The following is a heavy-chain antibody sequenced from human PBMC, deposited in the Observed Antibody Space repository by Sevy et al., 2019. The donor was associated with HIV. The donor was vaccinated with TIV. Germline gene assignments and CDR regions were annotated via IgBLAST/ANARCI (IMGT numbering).Heavy chain of an antibody. CDR2: ISGSGGST. D-gene: IGHD1-26*01. Sequence: GGSLRLSCAASGFTFSSYAMSWVRQAPGKGLEWVSAISGSGGSTYYADSVKGRFTISRDNSKNTLYLQMNSLRAEDTAVYYCAKDPVGATTHYYYYMDVWGKRTTVTVSS. CDR3: AKDPVGATTHYYYYMDV. J-gene: IGHJ6*03. CDR1: GFTFSSYA. V-gene: IGHV3-23*01.